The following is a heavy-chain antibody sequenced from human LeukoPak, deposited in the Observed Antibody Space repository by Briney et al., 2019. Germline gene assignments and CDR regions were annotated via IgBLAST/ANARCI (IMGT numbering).Heavy chain of an antibody. CDR2: IGGSAGST. D-gene: IGHD2-15*01. Sequence: GGSLRLSCAASGFTFANYAMSWVRQAPGKGLEWVSVIGGSAGSTYYADSVKGRFTISRDNSKNALYLQMNSLRAEDTAVYYCARGDKVVCADYYYYMDVWGKGTTVTISS. J-gene: IGHJ6*03. CDR3: ARGDKVVCADYYYYMDV. CDR1: GFTFANYA. V-gene: IGHV3-23*01.